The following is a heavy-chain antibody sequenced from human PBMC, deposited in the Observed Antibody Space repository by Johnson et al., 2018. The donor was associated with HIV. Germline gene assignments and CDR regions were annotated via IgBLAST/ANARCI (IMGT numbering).Heavy chain of an antibody. CDR1: GFIFSSYG. J-gene: IGHJ3*02. Sequence: VQLVESGGGVVQPGRSLRLSCAASGFIFSSYGMHWVRQAPGKGLEWVAVISDDETNDYYADSVKGRFTISRDNPKNTLYLQMNSLRAEETAIYYCAKLRKKQLLVGEAFDIWVQGTMVTVSS. CDR3: AKLRKKQLLVGEAFDI. CDR2: ISDDETND. D-gene: IGHD6-19*01. V-gene: IGHV3-30*18.